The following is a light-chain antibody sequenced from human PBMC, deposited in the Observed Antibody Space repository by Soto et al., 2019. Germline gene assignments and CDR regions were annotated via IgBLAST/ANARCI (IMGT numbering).Light chain of an antibody. CDR2: DVS. V-gene: IGLV2-11*01. J-gene: IGLJ1*01. Sequence: HSALTQPRSVSGSPGQSVTISCTGTSSDVGSYNYVSWYQQHPGKAPKLMIYDVSKRPSGVPDRFSGSKSGNTASLTISGLQAEDEADYYYCSYAGSYTLYVFGTGTKVTVL. CDR1: SSDVGSYNY. CDR3: CSYAGSYTLYV.